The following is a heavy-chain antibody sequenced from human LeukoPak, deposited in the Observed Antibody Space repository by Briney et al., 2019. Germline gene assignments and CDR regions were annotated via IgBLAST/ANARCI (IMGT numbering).Heavy chain of an antibody. CDR2: ISYDGSNK. CDR3: AKEETLYYYGMDV. V-gene: IGHV3-30*18. J-gene: IGHJ6*02. CDR1: GFTFSSYG. Sequence: GGSLRLSCAASGFTFSSYGMHWVRQAPGKGLEWVAVISYDGSNKYYADSVKGRFTISRDNSKNTLYLQMTSLRAEDTAVYYCAKEETLYYYGMDVWGQGTTVTVSS.